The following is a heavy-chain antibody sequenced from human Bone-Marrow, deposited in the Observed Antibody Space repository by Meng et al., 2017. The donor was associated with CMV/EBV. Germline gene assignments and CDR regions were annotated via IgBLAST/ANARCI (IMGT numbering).Heavy chain of an antibody. CDR2: VGPAGDT. CDR3: ARVRLRWGFFDY. CDR1: GSTFSKYD. D-gene: IGHD4-23*01. J-gene: IGHJ4*02. Sequence: GESLKISCAASGSTFSKYDMHWVRQATGKGLEWVSAVGPAGDTYYSGSVKGRFTISRENAKNSLYLQMNSLRAGDTAVYYCARVRLRWGFFDYWGQGTLVTVSS. V-gene: IGHV3-13*01.